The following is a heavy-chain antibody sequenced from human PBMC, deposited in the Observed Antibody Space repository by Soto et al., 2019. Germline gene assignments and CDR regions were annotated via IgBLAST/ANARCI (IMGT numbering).Heavy chain of an antibody. J-gene: IGHJ4*02. D-gene: IGHD3-22*01. CDR2: INHSGST. CDR1: GGSFSGYY. V-gene: IGHV4-34*01. CDR3: ARSRPKGGGYDSSGYYLFDY. Sequence: QVQLQQWGAGLLKPSETLSLTCAVYGGSFSGYYWSWIRQPPGKGLEWIGEINHSGSTNYNPSLKSRVTISVDTSKNQFFLKLSSVTAADTAVYYCARSRPKGGGYDSSGYYLFDYWGQGTLVTVSS.